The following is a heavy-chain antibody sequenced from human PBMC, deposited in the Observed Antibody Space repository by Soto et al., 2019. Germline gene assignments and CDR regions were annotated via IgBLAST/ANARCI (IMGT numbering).Heavy chain of an antibody. V-gene: IGHV3-23*01. CDR2: ISGGGDAT. CDR3: ARKVSGSTGRPDLWYFDL. Sequence: EVQLLDSGGGLVQPGGFLRLSCAAFGFTFSGYALALVRQAPGKGLEGVSAISGGGDATFYADSVKGRFTISRDNSKNTLYLQMNTLRAEDTAVYYCARKVSGSTGRPDLWYFDLWGRGTLVTVSS. J-gene: IGHJ2*01. CDR1: GFTFSGYA. D-gene: IGHD3-10*01.